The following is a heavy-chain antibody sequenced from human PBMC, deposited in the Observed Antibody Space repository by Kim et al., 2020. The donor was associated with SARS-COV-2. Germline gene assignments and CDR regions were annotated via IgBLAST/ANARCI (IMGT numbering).Heavy chain of an antibody. D-gene: IGHD2-2*01. V-gene: IGHV3-9*01. J-gene: IGHJ6*03. CDR3: AKASGDAHYYFYMDA. Sequence: ADFGKGRFTVSRDNAKTSLFLQMNSLRPEDTALYYCAKASGDAHYYFYMDAWGKGTTVIVSS.